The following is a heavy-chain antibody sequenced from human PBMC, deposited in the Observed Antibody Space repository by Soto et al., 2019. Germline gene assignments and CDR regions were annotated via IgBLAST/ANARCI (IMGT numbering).Heavy chain of an antibody. CDR3: ARSIVVVTALDY. CDR1: GYTFTSYA. D-gene: IGHD2-21*02. V-gene: IGHV1-3*05. CDR2: INAGNGNT. J-gene: IGHJ4*02. Sequence: QVQLVQSGAEEKKPGASVEVSCKASGYTFTSYAMHWVRQAPGQRLEWMGWINAGNGNTKYSQKFQGRVTITRDPSASTAYMELSSLRSEDTAVYYCARSIVVVTALDYWGQGTLVTVSS.